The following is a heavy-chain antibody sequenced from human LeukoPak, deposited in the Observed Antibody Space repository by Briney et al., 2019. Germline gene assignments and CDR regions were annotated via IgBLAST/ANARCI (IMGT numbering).Heavy chain of an antibody. J-gene: IGHJ4*02. D-gene: IGHD3-22*01. CDR3: ARKLYDSSRYGQTYYFDY. CDR2: ISPNNGNT. CDR1: GYTFTSYG. V-gene: IGHV1-18*01. Sequence: ASVKVSCKASGYTFTSYGISWVRQAPGQGLEWMGWISPNNGNTNYAQKLQGRVTMTTDTSTSTAYMDLRSLRSDDTAVYYCARKLYDSSRYGQTYYFDYWGQGTLVTVSS.